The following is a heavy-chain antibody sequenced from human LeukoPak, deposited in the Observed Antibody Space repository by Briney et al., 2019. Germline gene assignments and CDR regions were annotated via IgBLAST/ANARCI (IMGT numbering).Heavy chain of an antibody. CDR3: ASHSYSSSFDN. V-gene: IGHV5-51*01. CDR2: IFPGDSDS. Sequence: GESLKISCKGSRYKFTNYWIGWVRQMPGKGLEWMAIIFPGDSDSRYSPSFRDQVTISANKSTTTAYLQWSSLRASDTAIYYCASHSYSSSFDNWGQGTLVTVSS. J-gene: IGHJ4*02. CDR1: RYKFTNYW. D-gene: IGHD6-13*01.